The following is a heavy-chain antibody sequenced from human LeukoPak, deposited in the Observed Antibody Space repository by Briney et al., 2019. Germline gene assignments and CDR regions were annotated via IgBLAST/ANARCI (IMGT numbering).Heavy chain of an antibody. J-gene: IGHJ4*02. Sequence: PSETLSFTCTVSGGSISSYYWSWIRQPPGKGLEWIGYIYYSGSTNYNPSLKSRVTISVDTSKNQFSLKLSSVTAADTAVYYCARYYGSGSGYFDYWGQGTLVTVSS. CDR1: GGSISSYY. CDR3: ARYYGSGSGYFDY. CDR2: IYYSGST. V-gene: IGHV4-59*08. D-gene: IGHD3-10*01.